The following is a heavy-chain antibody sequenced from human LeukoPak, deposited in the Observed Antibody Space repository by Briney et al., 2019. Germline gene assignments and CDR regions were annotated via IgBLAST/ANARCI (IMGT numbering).Heavy chain of an antibody. CDR3: APVDSGIAAAGTNYYYYYYGMDV. Sequence: ASVKVSCKASGYTFTSYDINWVRQATGQGLEGMGWMNPNSGNTGYAQKFQGRVTMTRNTSISTAYMELSSLRSEDTAVYYCAPVDSGIAAAGTNYYYYYYGMDVWGQGTTVTVSS. J-gene: IGHJ6*02. CDR2: MNPNSGNT. D-gene: IGHD6-13*01. CDR1: GYTFTSYD. V-gene: IGHV1-8*01.